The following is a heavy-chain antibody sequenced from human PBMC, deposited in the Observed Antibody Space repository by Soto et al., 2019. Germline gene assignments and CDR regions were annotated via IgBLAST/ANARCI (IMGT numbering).Heavy chain of an antibody. CDR3: ARPPFPGCLNAVCYPLDY. J-gene: IGHJ4*02. CDR2: INPSGGST. D-gene: IGHD2-8*01. CDR1: GYTFNDYY. Sequence: QVQLVQSGAEVKKPGASVKVSCKASGYTFNDYYLHWVRQAPGQGLEWMGMINPSGGSTSYAQKVQGSVTMTRDTSTTTVYMEVSSLKSEDTAVYYCARPPFPGCLNAVCYPLDYWGQGTLVTVSS. V-gene: IGHV1-46*02.